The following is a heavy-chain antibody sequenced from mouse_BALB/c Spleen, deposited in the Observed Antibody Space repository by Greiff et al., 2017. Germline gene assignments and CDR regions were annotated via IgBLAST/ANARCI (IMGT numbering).Heavy chain of an antibody. Sequence: EVQLQESGPGLVKPSQSLSLTCSVTGYSITSGYYWNWIRQFPGNKLEWMGYISYDGSNNYNPSLKNRISITRDTSKNQFFLKLNSVTTEDTATYYCAREGLLRSYFDVWGAGTTVTVSS. D-gene: IGHD1-1*01. V-gene: IGHV3-6*02. CDR1: GYSITSGYY. J-gene: IGHJ1*01. CDR3: AREGLLRSYFDV. CDR2: ISYDGSN.